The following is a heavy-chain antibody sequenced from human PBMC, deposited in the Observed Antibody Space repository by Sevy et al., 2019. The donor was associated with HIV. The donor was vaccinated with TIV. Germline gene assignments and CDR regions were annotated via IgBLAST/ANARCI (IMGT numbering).Heavy chain of an antibody. V-gene: IGHV1-69*06. D-gene: IGHD6-19*01. J-gene: IGHJ4*02. CDR3: ARSGGGYSSGWSPFDY. CDR2: IIPIFGTA. Sequence: ASVKVSCKASGGTFSSYAITWVRQAPGQGLEWMGGIIPIFGTANYAQKFQGRVTITADKSTSTAYMELSSLRSEDTAVYYCARSGGGYSSGWSPFDYWGQGTLVTVSS. CDR1: GGTFSSYA.